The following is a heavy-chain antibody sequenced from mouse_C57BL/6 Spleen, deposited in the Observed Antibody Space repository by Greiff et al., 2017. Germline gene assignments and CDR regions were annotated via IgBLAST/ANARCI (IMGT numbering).Heavy chain of an antibody. CDR1: GYTFTSYW. J-gene: IGHJ2*01. D-gene: IGHD1-1*01. V-gene: IGHV1-64*01. CDR2: IHPNSGST. CDR3: AREGYYYGSSFDY. Sequence: QVQLQQPGAELVKPGASVKLSCKASGYTFTSYWMHWVKQRPGQGLEWIGMIHPNSGSTNYNEKFKSKATLTVDNTSSTAYMQLSSLTSEDSAVYYCAREGYYYGSSFDYWGQGTTLTVSS.